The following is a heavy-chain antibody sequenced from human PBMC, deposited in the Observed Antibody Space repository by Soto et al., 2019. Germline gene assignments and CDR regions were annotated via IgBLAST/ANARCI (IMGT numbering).Heavy chain of an antibody. CDR2: IFSNDEK. V-gene: IGHV2-26*01. CDR1: GFSLSNARMG. D-gene: IGHD2-15*01. J-gene: IGHJ6*02. CDR3: ARMDCSGGSCYSFYYYGMDV. Sequence: QVTLKESGPVLVKPTETLTLTCTVSGFSLSNARMGVSWIRQPPGKALEWLAHIFSNDEKSYSTSLKSRLTIANDTAQREVVLTMTNMDPVDTATYYCARMDCSGGSCYSFYYYGMDVWGQGTTVTVSS.